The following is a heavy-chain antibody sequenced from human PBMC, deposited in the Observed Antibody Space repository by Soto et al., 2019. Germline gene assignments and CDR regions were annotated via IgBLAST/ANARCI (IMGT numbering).Heavy chain of an antibody. J-gene: IGHJ4*02. CDR1: GGTFSSYA. D-gene: IGHD3-16*02. CDR3: AREGLSITYYFDY. Sequence: GASVKVSCKASGGTFSSYAISWVRQAPGQGLEWMGGIIPIFGTANYAQKFQGRVTITADESTSTVYMELSSLRSEDTAVYYCAREGLSITYYFDYWGQGTLVTVSS. CDR2: IIPIFGTA. V-gene: IGHV1-69*13.